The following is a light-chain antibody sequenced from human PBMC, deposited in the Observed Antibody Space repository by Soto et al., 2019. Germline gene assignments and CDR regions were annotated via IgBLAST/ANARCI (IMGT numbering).Light chain of an antibody. CDR3: QQRGDWPPA. V-gene: IGKV3-11*01. CDR1: QSVSSF. CDR2: DAS. Sequence: EVVLTQSPATLSLSPGERATLSCRASQSVSSFLAWYQQKPGQAPRLLIYDASDRATGIPSRFSGSGSGTDFTLTISSLEPEDFAVYYCQQRGDWPPAFGQGTKLEIK. J-gene: IGKJ2*01.